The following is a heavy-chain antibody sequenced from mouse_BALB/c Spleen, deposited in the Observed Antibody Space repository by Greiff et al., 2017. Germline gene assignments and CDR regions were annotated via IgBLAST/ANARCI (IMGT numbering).Heavy chain of an antibody. V-gene: IGHV2-6-7*01. D-gene: IGHD2-4*01. CDR1: GFSLTGYG. Sequence: VQLVESGPGLVAPSQSLSITCTVSGFSLTGYGVNWVRQPPGKGLEWLGMIWGDGSTDYNSALKSRLSISKDNSKSQVFLKMNSLQTDDTARYYCARNYDYDGGKGFAYWGQGTLVTVSA. J-gene: IGHJ3*01. CDR3: ARNYDYDGGKGFAY. CDR2: IWGDGST.